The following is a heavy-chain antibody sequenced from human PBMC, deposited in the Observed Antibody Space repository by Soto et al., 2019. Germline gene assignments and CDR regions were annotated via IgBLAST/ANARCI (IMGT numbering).Heavy chain of an antibody. CDR1: EDTFRNYA. CDR3: ASTKYDSSAYYYWYLGL. J-gene: IGHJ2*01. CDR2: IIPIFGTA. V-gene: IGHV1-69*06. Sequence: QVELVQSGAEVKKPGSSVKVSCQASEDTFRNYAISWVRQAPGQGLEWMGGIIPIFGTANYAQKFQGRVTITAYTSANTVYFELSCLRSEDTSVYYCASTKYDSSAYYYWYLGLWGRGTLVTVSS. D-gene: IGHD3-22*01.